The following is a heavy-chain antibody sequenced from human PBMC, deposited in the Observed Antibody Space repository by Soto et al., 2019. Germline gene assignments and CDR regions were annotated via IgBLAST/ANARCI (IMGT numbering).Heavy chain of an antibody. V-gene: IGHV3-30*18. J-gene: IGHJ6*02. D-gene: IGHD5-18*01. CDR2: ISHGGRNI. CDR3: AKDRDSYGHNSAMDV. Sequence: GGSLRLSCAASGFTFSTYGMRWVRQAPGKGLEWLAVISHGGRNIYYADSVKGRFTISRDNSKNTLYLQMNSLRADDTAVYYCAKDRDSYGHNSAMDVWGQGTTVTVSS. CDR1: GFTFSTYG.